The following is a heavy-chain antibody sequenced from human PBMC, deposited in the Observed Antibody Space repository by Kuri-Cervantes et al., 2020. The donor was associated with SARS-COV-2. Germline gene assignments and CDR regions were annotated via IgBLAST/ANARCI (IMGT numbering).Heavy chain of an antibody. CDR2: IYYSGST. D-gene: IGHD3-3*01. J-gene: IGHJ5*02. CDR1: GGSFSGYY. V-gene: IGHV4-34*01. CDR3: ARQMMSSITIFGVVITRNWFDP. Sequence: GSLRLSCAAYGGSFSGYYWSWIRQPPGKGLEWIGSIYYSGSTYYDPSLKGRVTISVDTSKNQFSLKLSSVTAADTAVYYCARQMMSSITIFGVVITRNWFDPWGQGTLVTVSS.